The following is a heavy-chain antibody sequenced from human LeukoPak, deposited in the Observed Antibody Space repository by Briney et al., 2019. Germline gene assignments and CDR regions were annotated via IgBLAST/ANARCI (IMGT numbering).Heavy chain of an antibody. J-gene: IGHJ4*02. V-gene: IGHV3-23*01. Sequence: GGSLRLSCAASGFSFNNYAMNWVRQAPGKGLDWVSTVSYSGTDTYYADSVKGRFVISRDNSKKTVYLQMNSLRAEDTAVYYCAKGRGGNFFDYWGQGTLVTVYS. D-gene: IGHD4-23*01. CDR3: AKGRGGNFFDY. CDR1: GFSFNNYA. CDR2: VSYSGTDT.